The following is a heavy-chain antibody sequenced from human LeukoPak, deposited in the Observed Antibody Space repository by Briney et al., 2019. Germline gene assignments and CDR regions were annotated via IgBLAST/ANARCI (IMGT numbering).Heavy chain of an antibody. CDR3: ARDHGSSGYYLDAFDI. CDR1: GFTFSSYG. CDR2: IWEDGSNK. D-gene: IGHD3-22*01. J-gene: IGHJ3*02. Sequence: GGSLRLSCAASGFTFSSYGMHWVRQASGKGLEWVAVIWEDGSNKYHADSAKDRFSISRDNSKNTLYLQMNSLRADDTAVYYCARDHGSSGYYLDAFDIWGQGTMVTVSS. V-gene: IGHV3-33*01.